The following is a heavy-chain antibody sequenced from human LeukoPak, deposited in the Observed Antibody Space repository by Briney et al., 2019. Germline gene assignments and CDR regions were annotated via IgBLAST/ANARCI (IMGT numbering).Heavy chain of an antibody. Sequence: ASVKVSCKASGYTFTSYYMHWVRQAPGQGLEWMGIINPSGGSTSYAQKFQGRVTMTRDTSTSTVYMELSSLRSEDTAVYYCARDLKQSNYYYDMDVWGQVTTVTVSS. V-gene: IGHV1-46*01. J-gene: IGHJ6*02. D-gene: IGHD6-19*01. CDR3: ARDLKQSNYYYDMDV. CDR1: GYTFTSYY. CDR2: INPSGGST.